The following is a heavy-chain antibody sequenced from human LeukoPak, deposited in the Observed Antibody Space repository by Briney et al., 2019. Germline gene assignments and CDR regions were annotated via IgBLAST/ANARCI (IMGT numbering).Heavy chain of an antibody. D-gene: IGHD3-10*01. CDR3: AKWASGSSDPLDY. CDR2: IWYDGSNK. J-gene: IGHJ4*02. V-gene: IGHV3-33*06. CDR1: GFTLSSYG. Sequence: PGGSLRLSCEASGFTLSSYGMHWVRQAPGKGLEGVAVIWYDGSNKYYADSVKGRFTISRDNSKNTLYLQMNSLRAEDTAVYYCAKWASGSSDPLDYWGQGTLVTVSS.